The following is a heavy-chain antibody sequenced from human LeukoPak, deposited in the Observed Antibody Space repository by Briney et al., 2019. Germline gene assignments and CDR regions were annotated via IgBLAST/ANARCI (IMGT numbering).Heavy chain of an antibody. CDR3: ARTNSDYGSGSYYTGTFDY. Sequence: SGPTLVNPTQTLTLTCTFSGFSLSTSGMCVSWIRQPPGKALEWLARIDWDDDKYYSTSLKTRLTISKDTSKNQVVLTMTNMDPVDTATYYCARTNSDYGSGSYYTGTFDYWGQGTLVTVSS. J-gene: IGHJ4*02. CDR1: GFSLSTSGMC. D-gene: IGHD3-10*01. V-gene: IGHV2-70*11. CDR2: IDWDDDK.